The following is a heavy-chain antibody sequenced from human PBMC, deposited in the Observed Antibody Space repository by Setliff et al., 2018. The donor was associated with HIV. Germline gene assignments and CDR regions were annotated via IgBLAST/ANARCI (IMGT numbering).Heavy chain of an antibody. CDR1: GVSLISANYH. D-gene: IGHD6-13*01. J-gene: IGHJ5*01. Sequence: SETLSLTCSVSGVSLISANYHWAWIRQPPGKGLEWIGYIYTSGSTNYNPSLKNRVTISVDTSRNQFSLRLSSVTAADTAVYYCARGYSSSWYDSWGQGTLVTVSS. CDR3: ARGYSSSWYDS. CDR2: IYTSGST. V-gene: IGHV4-61*01.